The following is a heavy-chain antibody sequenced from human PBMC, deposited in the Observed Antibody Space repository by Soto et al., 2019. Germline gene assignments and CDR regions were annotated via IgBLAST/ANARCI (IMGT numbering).Heavy chain of an antibody. V-gene: IGHV6-1*01. CDR3: ARHGEVESGYFLFSWFDP. J-gene: IGHJ5*02. Sequence: PSQTLSLTCAISGDSVSSNSAARNWIRQSPSGGLEWLGRTYYRSKWYSVSAVSVKSRATIKPDTSKNQFSLKLSSVTAADTAVYYCARHGEVESGYFLFSWFDPWGQGTLVTVSS. CDR2: TYYRSKWYS. D-gene: IGHD5-12*01. CDR1: GDSVSSNSAA.